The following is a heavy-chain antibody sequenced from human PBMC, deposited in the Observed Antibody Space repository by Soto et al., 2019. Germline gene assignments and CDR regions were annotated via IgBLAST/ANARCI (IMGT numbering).Heavy chain of an antibody. J-gene: IGHJ5*02. V-gene: IGHV4-39*01. CDR1: GGSISSSSYY. D-gene: IGHD4-4*01. CDR3: ARSLIYSGFDP. Sequence: QLQLQESGPGLVKPSETLSLTCTVSGGSISSSSYYWGWIRQPPGKGLEWIGSIYYSGSTYYNPSLKSRVTISVDTSKNQFSLKLSSVTAADTAVYYCARSLIYSGFDPWGQGTLVTVSS. CDR2: IYYSGST.